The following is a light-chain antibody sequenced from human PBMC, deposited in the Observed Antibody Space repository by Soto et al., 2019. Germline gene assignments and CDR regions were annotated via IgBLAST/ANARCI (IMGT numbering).Light chain of an antibody. CDR3: SSYAGSTV. Sequence: QSALTQPPSASGSPGQSVTISCTGTSSDVGGYNYVSWYQRHPGKAPKLMIYEVSKRPSGVPDRFSGSKSGNTASLTVSGLQADDEADYYCSSYAGSTVFGTGTKVTVL. CDR1: SSDVGGYNY. V-gene: IGLV2-8*01. CDR2: EVS. J-gene: IGLJ1*01.